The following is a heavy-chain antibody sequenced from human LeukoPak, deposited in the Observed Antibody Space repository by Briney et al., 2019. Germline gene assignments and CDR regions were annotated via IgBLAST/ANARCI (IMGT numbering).Heavy chain of an antibody. Sequence: GGSLRLSCAASGFTFSDYWMSWVRQAPGKGLEWVANINQDGIETYYVDSVKGRFTISRDNAKNSLYLQMSSLRAEDTAVYYCARRKAYDFWTDAYMDVWGKGTTVTVSS. D-gene: IGHD3/OR15-3a*01. CDR3: ARRKAYDFWTDAYMDV. CDR1: GFTFSDYW. V-gene: IGHV3-7*01. CDR2: INQDGIET. J-gene: IGHJ6*03.